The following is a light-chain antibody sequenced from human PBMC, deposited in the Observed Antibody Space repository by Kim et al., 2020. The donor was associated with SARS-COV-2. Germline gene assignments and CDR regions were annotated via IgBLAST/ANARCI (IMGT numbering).Light chain of an antibody. Sequence: SPEASASLSCRASHPIGGNNLAWYVQKPGQAPKLLIHAISKRPTGIPDRFSGAGSGTDFTLSITKLEPEDFGVYYCHQYGASTWTFGPGTKVDIK. CDR2: AIS. CDR3: HQYGASTWT. CDR1: HPIGGNN. V-gene: IGKV3-20*01. J-gene: IGKJ1*01.